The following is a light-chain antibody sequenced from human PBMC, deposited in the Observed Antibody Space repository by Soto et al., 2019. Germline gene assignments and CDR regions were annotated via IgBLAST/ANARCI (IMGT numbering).Light chain of an antibody. CDR3: QQYNNWPPLT. V-gene: IGKV3-15*01. CDR1: QSVRSN. Sequence: EVVMTQSPATLSVSPGERATLSCRASQSVRSNLAWYLQKPGQAPRLLIYGASTRATGIPARFSGSGSGTEVTLTISSLQSEDFAVYYCQQYNNWPPLTFGGGTKVEIK. CDR2: GAS. J-gene: IGKJ4*01.